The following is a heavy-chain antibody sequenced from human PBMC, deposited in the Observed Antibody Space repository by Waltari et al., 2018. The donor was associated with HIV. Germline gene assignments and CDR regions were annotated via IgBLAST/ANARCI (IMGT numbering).Heavy chain of an antibody. D-gene: IGHD1-26*01. CDR3: ARAGGGSYSGGDDAFDI. CDR2: IYRRGRP. V-gene: IGHV3-53*02. J-gene: IGHJ3*02. Sequence: EVQLVETGGGLIQPGGSLRLSCAASGFTVSSNYMSWVRQAPGKGLEWVSVIYRRGRPYYADSVKGRFTISRDNSKNTLYLQMNSLRAEDTAVYYCARAGGGSYSGGDDAFDIWGQGTMVTVSS. CDR1: GFTVSSNY.